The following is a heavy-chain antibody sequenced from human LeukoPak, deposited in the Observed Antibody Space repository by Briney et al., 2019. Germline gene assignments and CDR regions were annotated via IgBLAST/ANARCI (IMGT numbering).Heavy chain of an antibody. V-gene: IGHV3-23*01. J-gene: IGHJ4*02. CDR3: AKGLRWFGDFYFNFFDY. CDR1: GFTFSSYA. D-gene: IGHD3-10*01. CDR2: ISNGAGST. Sequence: PGGSLRLSCAASGFTFSSYAMTWVRQPPGKGLEWVSSISNGAGSTYYADSVRGRFSISRDNSKNTVSLQMNTLKTEDTAVYYCAKGLRWFGDFYFNFFDYWGQGILVTVSS.